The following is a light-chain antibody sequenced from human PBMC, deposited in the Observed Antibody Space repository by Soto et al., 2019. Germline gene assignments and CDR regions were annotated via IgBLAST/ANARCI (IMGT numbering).Light chain of an antibody. CDR2: AAS. Sequence: DIQMTQSPSSLSASVGDRVTITCRASQSISSYLNWYQQKPGKAPKLRIYAASSLQSGVPSRFRGSGSGTDFTLTISSLQPEDFATYYCQQSYCTPYTFGQGTKLEIK. CDR1: QSISSY. CDR3: QQSYCTPYT. J-gene: IGKJ2*01. V-gene: IGKV1-39*01.